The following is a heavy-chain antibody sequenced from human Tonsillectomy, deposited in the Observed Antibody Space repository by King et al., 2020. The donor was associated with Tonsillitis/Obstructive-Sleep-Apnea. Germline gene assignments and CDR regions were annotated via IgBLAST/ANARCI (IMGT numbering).Heavy chain of an antibody. Sequence: VQLQQWGAGLLKPSETLSLTGAVYGGSFSGYYWSWIRQPPGKGLEWIGEINHSGSNNYNPSLKSRVTISVDTSKNQFSLNLSSVTAADTAVYYCARSTMFGVVITPLYFDFWGQGTLVAVSS. CDR1: GGSFSGYY. V-gene: IGHV4-34*01. D-gene: IGHD3-3*01. J-gene: IGHJ4*02. CDR2: INHSGSN. CDR3: ARSTMFGVVITPLYFDF.